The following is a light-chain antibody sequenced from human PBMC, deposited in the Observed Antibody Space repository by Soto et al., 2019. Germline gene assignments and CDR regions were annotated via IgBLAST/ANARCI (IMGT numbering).Light chain of an antibody. J-gene: IGKJ4*01. CDR3: QQYGSSPLT. Sequence: EIVLTQSPGTLSLSPGERATLSCRASQSVSSSYLAWYQQKPDQAPRLLIYGASSRATGIPDRFSGSESGTDVTLTISRREPEDFAVYYCQQYGSSPLTFGGGTKVEIK. CDR1: QSVSSSY. CDR2: GAS. V-gene: IGKV3-20*01.